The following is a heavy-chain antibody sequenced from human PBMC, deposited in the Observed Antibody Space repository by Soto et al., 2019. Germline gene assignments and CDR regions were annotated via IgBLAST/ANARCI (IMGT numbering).Heavy chain of an antibody. V-gene: IGHV3-23*01. Sequence: GGSLRLSCAASGFTFSSYAMTWVRQAPGKGLEWVSGISGNGASTYYADSVKGRFTISRDNSKNTLYLQMNSLRAEDTALYYCAKDIVKYYSASGSYYDFWGQGPLVTVSS. D-gene: IGHD3-10*01. CDR3: AKDIVKYYSASGSYYDF. CDR1: GFTFSSYA. CDR2: ISGNGAST. J-gene: IGHJ4*02.